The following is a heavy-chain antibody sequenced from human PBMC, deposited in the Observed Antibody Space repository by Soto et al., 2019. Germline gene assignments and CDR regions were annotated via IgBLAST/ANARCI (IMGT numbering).Heavy chain of an antibody. V-gene: IGHV3-15*01. Sequence: NPGGSLRLSCAASGFTFTNAWMNWVRQAPGKGLEWVGRIRRKSDGGTTDYAAPVKGRFTISRDDSKNTLYLQLNSLNTEDTAVYFCTTDQSRHAVPQDDAFDIWGQGTMVTVSS. CDR1: GFTFTNAW. CDR2: IRRKSDGGTT. D-gene: IGHD3-10*01. CDR3: TTDQSRHAVPQDDAFDI. J-gene: IGHJ3*02.